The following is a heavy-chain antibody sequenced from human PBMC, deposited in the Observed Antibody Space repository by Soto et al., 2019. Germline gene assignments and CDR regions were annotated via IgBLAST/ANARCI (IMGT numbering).Heavy chain of an antibody. D-gene: IGHD5-18*01. CDR3: ARIFHSKGYSYGWGVYYYYGMDV. Sequence: GGSLRLSCAASGFTFSSYSMNWVRQAPGKGLEWVSSISSSGSYIYYADSVKGRFTISRDNAKNSLYLQMNSLRAEDTAVYYCARIFHSKGYSYGWGVYYYYGMDVWGQGTTVTVSS. V-gene: IGHV3-21*01. J-gene: IGHJ6*02. CDR1: GFTFSSYS. CDR2: ISSSGSYI.